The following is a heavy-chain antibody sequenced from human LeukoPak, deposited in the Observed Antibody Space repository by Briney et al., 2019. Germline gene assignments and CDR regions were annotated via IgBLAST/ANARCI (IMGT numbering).Heavy chain of an antibody. D-gene: IGHD3-10*01. CDR2: FDPEDGET. Sequence: ASVKVSCKVSGYTLTELSMHWVRQAPGKGLEWMGGFDPEDGETIYAQKFQGRVTMTEDTSTDTAYMELSSLRPEDTAVYYCVSGSYLNFDYWGQGTLVTVSS. CDR3: VSGSYLNFDY. V-gene: IGHV1-24*01. J-gene: IGHJ4*02. CDR1: GYTLTELS.